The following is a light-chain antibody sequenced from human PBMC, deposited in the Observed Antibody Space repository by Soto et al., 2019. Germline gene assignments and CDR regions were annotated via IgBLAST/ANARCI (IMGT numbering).Light chain of an antibody. V-gene: IGLV4-69*01. CDR2: LNSDGSH. Sequence: QSVLTQSPSASASLVASVKLTCTLSSGHRTYAITWHQQQPEKGPRYLMKLNSDGSHTKGDGIPDRFTGSSSGAERYLTISSLQSDDEADYYCQTWGTGIVVFGGGTQLTVL. CDR3: QTWGTGIVV. J-gene: IGLJ3*02. CDR1: SGHRTYA.